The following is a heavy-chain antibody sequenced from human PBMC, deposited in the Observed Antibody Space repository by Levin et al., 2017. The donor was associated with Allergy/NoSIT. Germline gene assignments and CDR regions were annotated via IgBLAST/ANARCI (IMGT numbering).Heavy chain of an antibody. Sequence: GGSLRLSCEASEFTFSDYYMSWIRQAPGKGLEWVSYISSSGTIIYYADSVKGRFTISRDNAKNSLYLQMNSLGAEDTALYYCARVTRCGGDCYFLDYWGQGTLVTVSS. D-gene: IGHD2-21*02. CDR1: EFTFSDYY. CDR2: ISSSGTII. CDR3: ARVTRCGGDCYFLDY. J-gene: IGHJ4*02. V-gene: IGHV3-11*01.